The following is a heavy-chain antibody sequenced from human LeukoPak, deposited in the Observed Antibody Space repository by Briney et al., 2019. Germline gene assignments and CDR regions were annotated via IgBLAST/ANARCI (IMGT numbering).Heavy chain of an antibody. Sequence: PSETLSLTCTVSGGSISSFYWSWIRQPAGKRLEWLGRIYTSGNTDYDPSLKGRVTMSVDTSKNQFSLKLSSVTAADTAVYYCAREGHYSGSGSYLAYWGQGALVTVSS. CDR1: GGSISSFY. V-gene: IGHV4-4*07. CDR2: IYTSGNT. CDR3: AREGHYSGSGSYLAY. J-gene: IGHJ4*02. D-gene: IGHD3-10*01.